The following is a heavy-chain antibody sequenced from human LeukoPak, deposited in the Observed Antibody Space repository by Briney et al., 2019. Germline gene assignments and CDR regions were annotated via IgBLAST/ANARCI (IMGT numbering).Heavy chain of an antibody. J-gene: IGHJ4*02. V-gene: IGHV3-43*02. CDR3: ARESGKFDY. Sequence: GGSLRLSCVASGLPNCEFAMQWVRQARGKGVEGVSLMRGDGVSTFYADSVKGRFSISRDNSKNSLSLEMNSLRTEDTAMYYCARESGKFDYWGQGTLVAVSS. CDR1: GLPNCEFA. CDR2: MRGDGVST.